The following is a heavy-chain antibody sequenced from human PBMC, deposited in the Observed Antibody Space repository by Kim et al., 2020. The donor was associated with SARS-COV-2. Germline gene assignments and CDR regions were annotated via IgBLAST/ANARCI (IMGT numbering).Heavy chain of an antibody. D-gene: IGHD6-13*01. CDR1: GFTFSSYW. Sequence: GGSLRLSCAASGFTFSSYWMHWVRQAPGKGLVWVSRMYTDGSITSYADSVKGRFTISRDNAKSTLYLQMNSLTAEDTAVYYCARNLAAANWGQGTLVTVS. V-gene: IGHV3-74*01. CDR3: ARNLAAAN. CDR2: MYTDGSIT. J-gene: IGHJ4*02.